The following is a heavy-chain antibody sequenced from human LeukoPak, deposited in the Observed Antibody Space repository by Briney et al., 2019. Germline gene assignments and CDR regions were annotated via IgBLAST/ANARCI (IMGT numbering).Heavy chain of an antibody. J-gene: IGHJ4*02. CDR1: GFTFSSYG. Sequence: AGGSLRLSCAASGFTFSSYGMHWVRQAPGKGLEWVAVIWYDGSNKYYADSVKGRFTISRDNSKNTLYLQMNSLRAEDTAVYYCARDGDYYDSSGYEDYWGQGTLVTVSS. CDR3: ARDGDYYDSSGYEDY. D-gene: IGHD3-22*01. CDR2: IWYDGSNK. V-gene: IGHV3-33*01.